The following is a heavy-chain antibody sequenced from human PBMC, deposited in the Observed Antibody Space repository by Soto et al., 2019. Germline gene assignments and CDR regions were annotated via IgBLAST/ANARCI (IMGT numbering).Heavy chain of an antibody. Sequence: SETLSLTCAVSGGSISSGGYSWSWIRQPPGKGLEWVGYIYHSGSTYYNPSLKSRVAISIDRSKNQFSLKLSSVTAADTAVYYCTRSSSTVTTLDYWGQGTLVTVSS. D-gene: IGHD2-2*01. CDR3: TRSSSTVTTLDY. CDR1: GGSISSGGYS. V-gene: IGHV4-30-2*01. CDR2: IYHSGST. J-gene: IGHJ4*02.